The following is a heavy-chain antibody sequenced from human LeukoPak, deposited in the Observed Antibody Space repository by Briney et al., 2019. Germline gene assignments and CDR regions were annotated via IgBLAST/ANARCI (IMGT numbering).Heavy chain of an antibody. V-gene: IGHV3-48*03. J-gene: IGHJ4*02. Sequence: PGGSLRLSCAASGFTFSSYEMNWVRQAPGKGLEWVSYISSSGSTIYYADSVKGRFTISRDNAKNSLYLQMNSLRAEDMAVYYCARGSDDYVWGSYRPTDPYFDYWGQGTLVTVSS. CDR2: ISSSGSTI. CDR1: GFTFSSYE. D-gene: IGHD3-16*02. CDR3: ARGSDDYVWGSYRPTDPYFDY.